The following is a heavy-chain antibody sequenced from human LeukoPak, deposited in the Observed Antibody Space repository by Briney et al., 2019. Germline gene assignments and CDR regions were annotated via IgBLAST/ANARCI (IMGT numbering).Heavy chain of an antibody. Sequence: PGGSLRLSCAASGFTFSSYTMNWVRQAPGKGLEWVSCISSSSSDIYYADSVKGRFTISRDNAKNSLYLQMNSLRAEDTAVYYCARDRTAAWTDDAFDIWGQGTMATVSS. V-gene: IGHV3-21*01. CDR1: GFTFSSYT. J-gene: IGHJ3*02. CDR2: ISSSSSDI. D-gene: IGHD6-13*01. CDR3: ARDRTAAWTDDAFDI.